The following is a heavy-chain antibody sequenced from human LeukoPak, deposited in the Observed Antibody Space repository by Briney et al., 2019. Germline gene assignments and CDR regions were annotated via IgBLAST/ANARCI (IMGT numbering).Heavy chain of an antibody. CDR1: GGSIINNNW. J-gene: IGHJ6*03. CDR3: ARVRPVETPKFYYYYYYYMDV. Sequence: PSGTLSLTCTVSGGSIINNNWWSWVRQPPGKGLEWIGSIYYSGSTYYNPSLKSRVTISVDTSKNQFSLKLSSVTAADTAVYYCARVRPVETPKFYYYYYYYMDVWGKGTTVTISS. D-gene: IGHD4-17*01. CDR2: IYYSGST. V-gene: IGHV4-4*02.